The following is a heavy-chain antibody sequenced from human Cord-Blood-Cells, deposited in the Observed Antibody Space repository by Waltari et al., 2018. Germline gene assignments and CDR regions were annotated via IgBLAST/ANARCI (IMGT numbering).Heavy chain of an antibody. V-gene: IGHV3-9*01. J-gene: IGHJ3*02. CDR1: GFTFDDYA. CDR3: AKGKVAGRKSNAFDI. Sequence: EVQLVESGGGLVQPGRSLRLSCAASGFTFDDYAMHWVRQAPGKGLEWVSGISWNSGSIGYADSVKGRFTISRDNARNTLDLQMNGVRAEDTALYYCAKGKVAGRKSNAFDIWGQGTMVTVSS. D-gene: IGHD6-19*01. CDR2: ISWNSGSI.